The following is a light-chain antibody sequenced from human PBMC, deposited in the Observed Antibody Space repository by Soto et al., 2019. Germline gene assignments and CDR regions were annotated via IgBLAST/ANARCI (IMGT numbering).Light chain of an antibody. Sequence: EIVMTQSPATLSVSPWERATLSCRASQNIISNLAWYQQKPGQAPRLLIYGASSRATGIPDRFSGSGSGTDFALTINRLEPDDFAVYYCQQYGKSPLTFGQGTKVDI. CDR1: QNIISN. V-gene: IGKV3-20*01. CDR3: QQYGKSPLT. CDR2: GAS. J-gene: IGKJ1*01.